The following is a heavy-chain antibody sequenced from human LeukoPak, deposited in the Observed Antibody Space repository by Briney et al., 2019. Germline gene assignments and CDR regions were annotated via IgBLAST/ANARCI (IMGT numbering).Heavy chain of an antibody. CDR1: GFTFSSYG. CDR3: ARGVYHGAGTPPAAFDI. CDR2: MSSGGNS. Sequence: PGRSLRLSCAASGFTFSSYGMHWVRQAPGKGLEWVSFMSSGGNSQNADSVKGRFTISRDDSNNTLYLHLISLRAEDTAVYYCARGVYHGAGTPPAAFDIWGQGTMVTVSS. V-gene: IGHV3-NL1*01. J-gene: IGHJ3*02. D-gene: IGHD3-10*01.